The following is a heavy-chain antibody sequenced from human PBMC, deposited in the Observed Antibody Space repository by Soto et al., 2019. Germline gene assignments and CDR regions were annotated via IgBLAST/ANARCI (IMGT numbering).Heavy chain of an antibody. D-gene: IGHD5-18*01. CDR1: GFTFRIYG. CDR2: ISSGGTTI. J-gene: IGHJ3*02. Sequence: PGGSLRLSCAASGFTFRIYGMNWVRHAPGEGLEWVSYISSGGTTIYYADSVKGRFTISGDNAKNSLYLQMKSLRVEDTAVYYCARDNVMDTSMAPAFDIWGQGTMVTV. CDR3: ARDNVMDTSMAPAFDI. V-gene: IGHV3-48*03.